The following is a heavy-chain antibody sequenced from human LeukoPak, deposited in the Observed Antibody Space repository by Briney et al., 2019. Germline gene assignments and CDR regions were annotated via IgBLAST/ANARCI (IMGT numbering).Heavy chain of an antibody. CDR2: INPNSGGT. CDR3: AKDINGYSYGLGYWFDP. J-gene: IGHJ5*02. CDR1: GYTFTGYY. V-gene: IGHV1-2*02. D-gene: IGHD5-18*01. Sequence: ASVKVSCKASGYTFTGYYMHWVRQAPGQGLEWMGWINPNSGGTNYAQKFQGRVTMTRDTSISTAYMELSRLRSDDTALYYCAKDINGYSYGLGYWFDPWGQGTLVTVSS.